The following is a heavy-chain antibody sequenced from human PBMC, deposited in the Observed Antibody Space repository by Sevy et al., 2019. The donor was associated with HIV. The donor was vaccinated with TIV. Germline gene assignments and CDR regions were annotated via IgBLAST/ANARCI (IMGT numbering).Heavy chain of an antibody. D-gene: IGHD2-8*02. V-gene: IGHV3-53*01. Sequence: GGSLRLSCAASGFTVSNNYMSWVRQAPGKGLEWVSVIYTGGSTYYGDSVEGRFTMSRDDSKNTVYLEMNNLSAEDTAIYYCARDHGGVQDWYFDLWGRGTLVTVSS. CDR1: GFTVSNNY. CDR2: IYTGGST. J-gene: IGHJ2*01. CDR3: ARDHGGVQDWYFDL.